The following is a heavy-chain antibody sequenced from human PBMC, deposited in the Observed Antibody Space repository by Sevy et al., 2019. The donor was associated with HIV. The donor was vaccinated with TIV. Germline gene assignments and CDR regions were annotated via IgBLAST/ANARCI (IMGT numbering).Heavy chain of an antibody. V-gene: IGHV3-30*02. J-gene: IGHJ6*02. D-gene: IGHD2-2*01. Sequence: GGSLRLSCAASGFTFSSYGMHWVRQAPGKGLEWVAFIRYDGSNKYYADSVKGRFTISRDNSKNTLYLQMNSLRAEDTAVYYCLKSTSGLDIVVVPAAIEYGMDVWGQGTTVTVSS. CDR3: LKSTSGLDIVVVPAAIEYGMDV. CDR1: GFTFSSYG. CDR2: IRYDGSNK.